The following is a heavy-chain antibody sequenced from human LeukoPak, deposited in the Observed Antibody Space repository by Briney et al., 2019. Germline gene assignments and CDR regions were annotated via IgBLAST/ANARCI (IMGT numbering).Heavy chain of an antibody. CDR1: GGSISSSSYY. CDR2: IYYSGST. D-gene: IGHD2-2*01. Sequence: SETLSLTCTVSGGSISSSSYYWGWIRQPPGKGLEWIGSIYYSGSTYYNPSLKSRVTISVDTSKNQFSLKLSSVTAADTAVYYCARAQREGYCSSTSCHGGKGYYYMDVWGKGTTVTVSS. CDR3: ARAQREGYCSSTSCHGGKGYYYMDV. V-gene: IGHV4-39*01. J-gene: IGHJ6*03.